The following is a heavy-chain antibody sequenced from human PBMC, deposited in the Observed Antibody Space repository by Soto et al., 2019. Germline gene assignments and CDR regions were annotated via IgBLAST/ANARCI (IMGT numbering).Heavy chain of an antibody. Sequence: SATLSLTCTVSGGSISSYYWSWIRQPPGKGLEWIGYIYYSGSTNYNPSLKSRVTISVDTSKNQFSLKLSSVTAADTAVYYCARDSGYDTPFVYWGQGTLVTVSS. CDR1: GGSISSYY. J-gene: IGHJ4*02. D-gene: IGHD3-22*01. V-gene: IGHV4-59*01. CDR3: ARDSGYDTPFVY. CDR2: IYYSGST.